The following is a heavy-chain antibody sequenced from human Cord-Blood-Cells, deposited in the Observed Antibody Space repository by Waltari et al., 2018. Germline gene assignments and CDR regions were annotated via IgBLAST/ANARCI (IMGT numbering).Heavy chain of an antibody. CDR3: ARAGGLVYFDY. CDR1: GSPFSSYA. D-gene: IGHD2-8*02. J-gene: IGHJ4*02. Sequence: QVQLVESGGGVVQPGRSLRLSCAASGSPFSSYAMQRVRQAPGKGLEWVAVISYDGSNKYYADSVKGRFTISRDNSKNTLYLQMNSLRAEDTAVYYCARAGGLVYFDYWGQGTLVTVSS. V-gene: IGHV3-30*04. CDR2: ISYDGSNK.